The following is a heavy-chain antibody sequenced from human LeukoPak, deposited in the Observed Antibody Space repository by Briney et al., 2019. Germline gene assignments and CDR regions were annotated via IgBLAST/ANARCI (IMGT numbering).Heavy chain of an antibody. Sequence: SSETLSLTCTVSGGSFSSYYWTWIRQPPGRGLEYIGFIYYTGSTNYNPSLRSRATISVDTSKNQFSLKLSSVTAADAAVYYCARENQLWGCIDYWGQGTLLAVSS. D-gene: IGHD5-18*01. CDR2: IYYTGST. CDR3: ARENQLWGCIDY. CDR1: GGSFSSYY. J-gene: IGHJ4*02. V-gene: IGHV4-59*01.